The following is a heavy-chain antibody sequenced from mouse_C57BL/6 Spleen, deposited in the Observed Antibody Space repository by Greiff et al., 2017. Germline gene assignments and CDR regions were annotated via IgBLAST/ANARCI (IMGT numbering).Heavy chain of an antibody. J-gene: IGHJ3*01. CDR3: KIDTGAY. V-gene: IGHV1-15*01. D-gene: IGHD3-2*01. Sequence: QVQLQQSGAELVRPGASVTLSCKASGYTFTDYEMHWVKQTPVHGLEWIGAIDPQTGGTAYNQKFKGKAILTADKSSSTAYMELRSLTSEDSAVYYCKIDTGAYWGQGTLVTVSA. CDR1: GYTFTDYE. CDR2: IDPQTGGT.